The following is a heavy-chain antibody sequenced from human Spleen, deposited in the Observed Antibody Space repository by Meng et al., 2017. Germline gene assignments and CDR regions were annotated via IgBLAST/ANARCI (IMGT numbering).Heavy chain of an antibody. CDR2: INTKTGSP. CDR1: GYTFSIYS. Sequence: QVSLGQSGVEVKKPGASVKVSCKASGYTFSIYSITWVRQAPGQGLEWMGWINTKTGSPRYAQGFKGRLVFSSDTSVSTAYLEISGLKADDTAVYYCTRDGYSDCSRTSCFDYWGQGTLVTVSS. J-gene: IGHJ4*02. V-gene: IGHV7-4-1*02. D-gene: IGHD2-2*01. CDR3: TRDGYSDCSRTSCFDY.